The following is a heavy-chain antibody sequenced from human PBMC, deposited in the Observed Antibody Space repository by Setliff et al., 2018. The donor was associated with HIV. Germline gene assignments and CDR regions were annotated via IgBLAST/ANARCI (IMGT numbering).Heavy chain of an antibody. CDR1: GYTFTTYS. Sequence: ASVKVSCKTSGYTFTTYSIHWVRQAPGQSLEWMGWINVGKGDTKYSQELQGRITLTTDTSANTAYMELSRLRSDDTAVYYCARPGYSGYDFIGGNLGYWGQGTLVTVSS. J-gene: IGHJ4*02. CDR2: INVGKGDT. CDR3: ARPGYSGYDFIGGNLGY. V-gene: IGHV1-3*01. D-gene: IGHD5-12*01.